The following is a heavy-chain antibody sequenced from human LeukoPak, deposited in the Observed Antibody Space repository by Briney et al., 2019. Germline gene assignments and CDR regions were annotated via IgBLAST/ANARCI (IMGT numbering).Heavy chain of an antibody. CDR1: GFTFDDYA. CDR3: ARWVVVTATYAFDI. D-gene: IGHD2-21*02. V-gene: IGHV3-43D*03. Sequence: PGGSLRLSCAASGFTFDDYAMHWVRQAPGKGLEWVSLISWDGGSTYYADSVKGRFTISKDNSKNSLYLQMNSLRAEDTAVYYCARWVVVTATYAFDIWGQGTMVTVSS. J-gene: IGHJ3*02. CDR2: ISWDGGST.